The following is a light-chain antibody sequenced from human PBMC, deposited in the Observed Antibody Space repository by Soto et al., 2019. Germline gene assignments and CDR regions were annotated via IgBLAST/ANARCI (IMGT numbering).Light chain of an antibody. CDR2: DAS. V-gene: IGKV3-15*01. CDR3: QQYQNWRTLYT. J-gene: IGKJ2*01. Sequence: EIVMTQSPATLSVSPGERATLSCRASQSVSSNLAWYQQKPGQAPRLLIYDASTRATGIPARFSGSGSGTEVTHTNRSIQIEDFEVYSCQQYQNWRTLYTFGQGKKLEIK. CDR1: QSVSSN.